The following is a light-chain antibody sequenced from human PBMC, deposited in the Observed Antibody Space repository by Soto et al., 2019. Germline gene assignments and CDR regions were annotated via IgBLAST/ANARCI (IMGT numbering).Light chain of an antibody. CDR2: DAS. J-gene: IGKJ3*01. V-gene: IGKV1-33*01. CDR3: QHNDNLPF. CDR1: LDIRNY. Sequence: DIHMTQSPSSLSASVVDRVTITCQASLDIRNYLNWYQQKPGKAPKLLIYDASKLETGVSSRFSGSGSVTHFTFTISSLQPEDIATYYCQHNDNLPFFGPGTKVDIK.